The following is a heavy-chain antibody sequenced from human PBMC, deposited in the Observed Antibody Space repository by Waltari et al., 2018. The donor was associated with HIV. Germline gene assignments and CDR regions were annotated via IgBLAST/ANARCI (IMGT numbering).Heavy chain of an antibody. J-gene: IGHJ4*02. D-gene: IGHD2-21*02. CDR2: FSRWNNST. CDR1: GYTLIIHS. CDR3: AGGSACVGDTCYCLFDS. V-gene: IGHV1-3*01. Sequence: VQLVQSGADVKEPGASVTISCTASGYTLIIHSIHWLRQAPEQGQHLMAWFSRWNNSTKCSQEFHARLTVTGGASSGTFCLTLSSLTSINAAVYYCAGGSACVGDTCYCLFDSWSQGTLFTVSS.